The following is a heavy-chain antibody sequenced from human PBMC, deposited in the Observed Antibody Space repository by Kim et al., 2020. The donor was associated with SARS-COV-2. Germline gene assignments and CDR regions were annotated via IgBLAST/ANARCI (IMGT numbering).Heavy chain of an antibody. CDR3: ARDVRDRRTDYYGMDV. V-gene: IGHV3-21*01. J-gene: IGHJ6*02. CDR2: ISSSSSYI. D-gene: IGHD3-10*01. Sequence: GGSLRLSCAASGFTFSSYSMNWVRQAPGKGLEWVSSISSSSSYIYYADSVKGRFTISRDNAKNSLYLQMNSLRAEDTAVYYCARDVRDRRTDYYGMDVWGQGTTVTVSS. CDR1: GFTFSSYS.